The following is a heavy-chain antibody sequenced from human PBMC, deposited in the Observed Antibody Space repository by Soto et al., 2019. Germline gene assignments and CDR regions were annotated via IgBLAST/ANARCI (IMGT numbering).Heavy chain of an antibody. Sequence: GGSLRLSCAASGFTFSNAWMSWVRQAPGKGLEWVGRIKSKTDGGTTDYAAPVKGRFTISRDDSKNTLYLQMNSLKTEDTAVYYCTTLTLKYIGVVTTYYYYYLDVWGKGTTVTVSS. J-gene: IGHJ6*03. V-gene: IGHV3-15*01. CDR3: TTLTLKYIGVVTTYYYYYLDV. CDR1: GFTFSNAW. CDR2: IKSKTDGGTT. D-gene: IGHD3-3*01.